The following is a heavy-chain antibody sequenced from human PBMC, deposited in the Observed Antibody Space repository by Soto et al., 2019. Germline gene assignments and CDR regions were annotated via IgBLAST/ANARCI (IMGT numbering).Heavy chain of an antibody. CDR1: GFTFSSYA. Sequence: GGSLRLSCAASGFTFSSYAMSWVRQAPGKGLEWVSAISGSGGSTYCADSVKGRFTISRDNSKNTLYLQMNSLRAEDTAVYYCAGIPVLSGYYPHYDYWGQGTLVTVSS. D-gene: IGHD3-22*01. CDR2: ISGSGGST. V-gene: IGHV3-23*01. J-gene: IGHJ4*02. CDR3: AGIPVLSGYYPHYDY.